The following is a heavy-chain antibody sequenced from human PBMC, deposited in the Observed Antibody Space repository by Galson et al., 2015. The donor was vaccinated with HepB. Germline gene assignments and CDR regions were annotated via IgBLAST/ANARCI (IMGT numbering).Heavy chain of an antibody. CDR1: GFTFNSYI. CDR3: AKWVWEVDNWFDP. J-gene: IGHJ5*02. D-gene: IGHD6-13*01. CDR2: ITDSGGTT. V-gene: IGHV3-23*01. Sequence: SLRLSCAVSGFTFNSYIMSWVRQAPGRGLEWVSSITDSGGTTYYVDSVKVTVTIYRDNSKNTLFLQMNSLRADDTAVYYCAKWVWEVDNWFDPWRQGALVTVSS.